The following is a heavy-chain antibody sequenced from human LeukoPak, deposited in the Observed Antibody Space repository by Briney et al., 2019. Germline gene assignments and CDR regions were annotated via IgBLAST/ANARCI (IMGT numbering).Heavy chain of an antibody. D-gene: IGHD2-21*02. CDR3: ARRTIAVVTGDF. Sequence: GGSLRLSCAASGFTFSSYAMSWVGQAPGKGLMWVSRISTDGSSTNYADSVKGRFTISRDNAKNTLYLQINSLRAEDTAVYYCARRTIAVVTGDFWGQGTLVSVSS. J-gene: IGHJ4*02. CDR2: ISTDGSST. CDR1: GFTFSSYA. V-gene: IGHV3-74*01.